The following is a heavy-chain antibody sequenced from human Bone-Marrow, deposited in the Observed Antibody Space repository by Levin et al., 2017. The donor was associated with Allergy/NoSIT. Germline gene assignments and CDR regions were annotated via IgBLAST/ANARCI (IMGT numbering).Heavy chain of an antibody. D-gene: IGHD2-2*01. CDR3: SRCPYHGPWYFEF. CDR1: GGAFNDYY. V-gene: IGHV4-34*01. J-gene: IGHJ2*01. CDR2: INQSGNS. Sequence: NPSETLSLTCAVYGGAFNDYYWNWIRQSPGKGLEWIGEINQSGNSDYNPSLKTRVSMSIDTINKQFSLKLISVTAPDTAISYCSRCPYHGPWYFEFWGRGSQVTVSS.